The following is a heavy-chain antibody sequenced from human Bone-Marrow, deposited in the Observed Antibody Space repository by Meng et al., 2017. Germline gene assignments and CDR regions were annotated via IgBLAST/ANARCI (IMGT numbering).Heavy chain of an antibody. CDR1: GGFISSGDYY. J-gene: IGHJ4*02. D-gene: IGHD2-21*01. V-gene: IGHV4-30-4*01. CDR3: AREGRSHQVGVSVY. CDR2: IYNSGST. Sequence: QVQLQESGPGLGKPSQNLSRTGTVSGGFISSGDYYWSWIRQPPGKGLEWIGYIYNSGSTYYNPSLKSRVTISVDTSKNQFSLKLRFVTAADTAVYYCAREGRSHQVGVSVYWGQGNLVTVSS.